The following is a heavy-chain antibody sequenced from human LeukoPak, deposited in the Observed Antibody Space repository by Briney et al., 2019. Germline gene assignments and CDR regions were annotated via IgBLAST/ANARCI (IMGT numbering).Heavy chain of an antibody. CDR2: IYSGGST. CDR3: ARRLYQGAFDI. V-gene: IGHV3-53*01. CDR1: GFTVSSNY. Sequence: PGGSLRLSCAAFGFTVSSNYMSWVRQAPGKGLEWVSVIYSGGSTYYADSVKGRFTISRDNSKNTLYLQMNSLRAEDTAVYYCARRLYQGAFDIWGQGTMVTVSS. D-gene: IGHD2-21*02. J-gene: IGHJ3*02.